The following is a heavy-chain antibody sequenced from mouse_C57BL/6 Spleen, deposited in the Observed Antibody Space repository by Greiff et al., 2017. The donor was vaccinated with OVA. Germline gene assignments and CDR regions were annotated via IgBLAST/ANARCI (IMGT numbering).Heavy chain of an antibody. CDR2: ISSGGDYI. CDR1: GFTFSSYA. CDR3: TREGLLLRSQVYFDY. V-gene: IGHV5-9-1*02. D-gene: IGHD1-1*01. Sequence: EVQRVESGEGLVKPGGSLKLSCAASGFTFSSYAMSWVRQTPEKRLEWVAYISSGGDYIYYADTVKGRFTISRDNARNTLYLQMSSLKSEDTAMYYCTREGLLLRSQVYFDYWGQGTTLTVSS. J-gene: IGHJ2*01.